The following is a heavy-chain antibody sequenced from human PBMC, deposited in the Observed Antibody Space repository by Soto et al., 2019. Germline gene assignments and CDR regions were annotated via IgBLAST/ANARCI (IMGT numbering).Heavy chain of an antibody. CDR3: ARDPSSYDYIWGSYRYPEGYYFDY. D-gene: IGHD3-16*02. CDR1: GFTFSSYG. V-gene: IGHV3-33*01. CDR2: IWYDGSNK. Sequence: GGSLRLSCAASGFTFSSYGMHWVRQAPGKGLEWVAVIWYDGSNKYYAESVKGRFTISRDNSKNTLYLQMNSLRADDTAVYYCARDPSSYDYIWGSYRYPEGYYFDYWGQGTLVTVSS. J-gene: IGHJ4*02.